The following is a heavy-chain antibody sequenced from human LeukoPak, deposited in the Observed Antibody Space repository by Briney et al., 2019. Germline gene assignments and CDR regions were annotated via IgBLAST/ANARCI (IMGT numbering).Heavy chain of an antibody. D-gene: IGHD3-3*01. CDR3: ARQLRFLDLKNAFDI. CDR1: GYSFTSYW. CDR2: IYPGDSDT. Sequence: GESLKISCKGSGYSFTSYWIGWVRQMPGKGLEWMGIIYPGDSDTRYSPSFQGQVTISADKSISTAYLQWSSLKASDTAMYYCARQLRFLDLKNAFDIWGQGTMVTVSS. J-gene: IGHJ3*02. V-gene: IGHV5-51*01.